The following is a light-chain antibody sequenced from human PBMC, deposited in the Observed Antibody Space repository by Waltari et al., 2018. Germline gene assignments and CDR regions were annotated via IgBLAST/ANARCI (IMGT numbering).Light chain of an antibody. V-gene: IGKV1-39*01. CDR2: AAS. CDR3: QQSYDSVRT. Sequence: IQMTQSPSSLSASVGDRVTISCRASQDIRIFLNWYQQKPGKAPKLLIYAASSLESGVPYRFSGGGSGTDFALTISSLQPEDFATYYCQQSYDSVRTFGQGTNVEV. J-gene: IGKJ1*01. CDR1: QDIRIF.